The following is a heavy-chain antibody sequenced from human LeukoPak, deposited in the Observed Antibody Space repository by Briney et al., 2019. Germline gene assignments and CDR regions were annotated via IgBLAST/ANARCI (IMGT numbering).Heavy chain of an antibody. Sequence: SETLSLTCTVSGGSISSGSYYWSWIRQPAGKGLEWIGRIYSSGSTNYNPSLKSRVTISLDTSKNQFSLKLSSVTAADTAVCYCARVTMVRGVIIYYYYYMDVWGKGTTVTISS. CDR3: ARVTMVRGVIIYYYYYMDV. CDR1: GGSISSGSYY. J-gene: IGHJ6*03. CDR2: IYSSGST. V-gene: IGHV4-61*02. D-gene: IGHD3-10*01.